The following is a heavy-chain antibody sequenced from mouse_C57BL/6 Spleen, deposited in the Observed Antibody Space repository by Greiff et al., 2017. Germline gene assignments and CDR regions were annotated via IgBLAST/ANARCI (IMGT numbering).Heavy chain of an antibody. Sequence: EVKVVESGGGLVQSGRSLRLSCATSGFTFSDFYMEWFRQAPGKGLEWIAASRNKANDYTTEYSASVKGRFIVSRDTSQSILYLQMNALRAEDTAIYYCARDAYEYGGAMDYWGQGTSVTVSS. D-gene: IGHD2-4*01. CDR2: SRNKANDYTT. V-gene: IGHV7-1*01. CDR1: GFTFSDFY. CDR3: ARDAYEYGGAMDY. J-gene: IGHJ4*01.